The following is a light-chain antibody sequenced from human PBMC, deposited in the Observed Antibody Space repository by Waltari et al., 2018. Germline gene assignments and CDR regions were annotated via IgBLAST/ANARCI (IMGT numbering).Light chain of an antibody. CDR3: QQFNSFPIT. Sequence: AIQLTQSPSSLSASVGDRVTITCRASQGIGSALAWYQQKPGKAPKVLIYDASSLESGVPSRFRGSGSGTYFTLTISSLQPEDFATYYCQQFNSFPITFGLGTRLDIK. V-gene: IGKV1-13*02. CDR1: QGIGSA. CDR2: DAS. J-gene: IGKJ5*01.